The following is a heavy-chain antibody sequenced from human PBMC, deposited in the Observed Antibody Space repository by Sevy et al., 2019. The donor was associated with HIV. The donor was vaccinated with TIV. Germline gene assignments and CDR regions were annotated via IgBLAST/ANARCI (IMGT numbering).Heavy chain of an antibody. CDR2: ISAYNGNT. V-gene: IGHV1-18*01. CDR1: GYTFTSYG. J-gene: IGHJ6*02. CDR3: ARAFGEFDWLWIYYYYYYGMDV. Sequence: ASVKVSCKASGYTFTSYGISWVRQAPGQGLEWMGWISAYNGNTNYAQKLQGRVTMTTDTSTSTAYMELRSLRSDDTAVYYCARAFGEFDWLWIYYYYYYGMDVWGQGTTVTVSS. D-gene: IGHD3-9*01.